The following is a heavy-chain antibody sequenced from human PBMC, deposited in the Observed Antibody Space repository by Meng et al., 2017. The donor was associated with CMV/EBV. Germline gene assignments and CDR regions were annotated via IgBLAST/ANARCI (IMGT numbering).Heavy chain of an antibody. J-gene: IGHJ4*02. Sequence: GESLKISCTASGFTFSNYEMNWVRQAPGKGLEWVSYISPTGSTTYYADSMKGRFTISRDNAKNSLYLQMNSLREEDTAVYYCARVHITIFGVAPDYWGQGTLVTVSS. CDR1: GFTFSNYE. V-gene: IGHV3-48*03. CDR3: ARVHITIFGVAPDY. CDR2: ISPTGSTT. D-gene: IGHD3-3*01.